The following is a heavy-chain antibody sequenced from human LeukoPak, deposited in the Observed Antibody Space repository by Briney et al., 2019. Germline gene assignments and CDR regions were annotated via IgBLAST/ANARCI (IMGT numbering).Heavy chain of an antibody. Sequence: SETLSLTCTVSGGSIKSNYWSWIRQPPGKGLEWIGYGYYSGTTNYNPSFKSRVTISLDTSKSQFSLKLRFVTTADTAVYYCAREGDPGSGYNYGNWLDPWGQGTLVTVSS. CDR2: GYYSGTT. V-gene: IGHV4-59*01. CDR3: AREGDPGSGYNYGNWLDP. J-gene: IGHJ5*02. D-gene: IGHD5-24*01. CDR1: GGSIKSNY.